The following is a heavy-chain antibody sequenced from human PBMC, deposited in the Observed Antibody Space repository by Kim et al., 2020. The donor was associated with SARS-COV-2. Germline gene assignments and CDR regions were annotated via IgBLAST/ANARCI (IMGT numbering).Heavy chain of an antibody. D-gene: IGHD3-22*01. CDR2: ISYIGSA. Sequence: SETLSLTCTVSGGSISSYYWSWIRQPPGKGLEWIGYISYIGSATYNPSLKRRVAISVDTSNNQFSLRLTSVTAADTAVYYCTAYYYDRVRGFDPWGQGTLVTVSS. J-gene: IGHJ5*02. CDR1: GGSISSYY. CDR3: TAYYYDRVRGFDP. V-gene: IGHV4-59*08.